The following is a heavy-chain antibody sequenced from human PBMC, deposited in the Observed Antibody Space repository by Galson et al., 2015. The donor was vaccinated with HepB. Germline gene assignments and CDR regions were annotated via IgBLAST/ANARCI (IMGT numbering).Heavy chain of an antibody. V-gene: IGHV3-21*01. CDR1: GFTFSSYS. CDR3: ARDSGTPQTYYDFWSGRDYYYYGMDV. J-gene: IGHJ6*02. CDR2: ISSSSSYI. D-gene: IGHD3-3*01. Sequence: SLRLSCAASGFTFSSYSMNWVRQAPGKGLEWVSFISSSSSYIYYADSVKGRFTISRDNAKNSLYLQMNSLRAEDTAVYYCARDSGTPQTYYDFWSGRDYYYYGMDVWGQGTTVTVSS.